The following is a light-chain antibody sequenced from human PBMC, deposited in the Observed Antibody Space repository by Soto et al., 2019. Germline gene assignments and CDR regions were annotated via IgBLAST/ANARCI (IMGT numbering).Light chain of an antibody. CDR1: QSISTY. CDR3: QQRTDWLWT. Sequence: EIVLTQSPATLSLSPGERATLSCRVSQSISTYLAWYQQKPGQAPRLLIYDGSNRATGTPGRFSGNGYGTDFTLTVSSLEPEDFAVYYCQQRTDWLWTFGQGTKVQLK. CDR2: DGS. V-gene: IGKV3-11*01. J-gene: IGKJ1*01.